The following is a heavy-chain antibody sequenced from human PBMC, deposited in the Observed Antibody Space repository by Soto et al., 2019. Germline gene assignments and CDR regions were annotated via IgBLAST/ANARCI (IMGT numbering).Heavy chain of an antibody. V-gene: IGHV3-21*01. D-gene: IGHD6-13*01. CDR3: ARDPMAAAHYYFDY. CDR2: ISGSSGYI. Sequence: EVQLVESGGGLVKPGGSLRLSCAASGFTFSSYSMNWVRQAPGKGLEWVSSISGSSGYIYYADAVKGRFTISRDNAKNSLYLQMTSLRAEDTDVYYCARDPMAAAHYYFDYWGQGTLVTVSS. CDR1: GFTFSSYS. J-gene: IGHJ4*02.